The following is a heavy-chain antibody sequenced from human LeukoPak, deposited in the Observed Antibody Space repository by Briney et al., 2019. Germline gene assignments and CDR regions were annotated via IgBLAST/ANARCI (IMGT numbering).Heavy chain of an antibody. V-gene: IGHV4-59*01. D-gene: IGHD5-24*01. CDR1: GGSISSDY. CDR3: ARHPRDDQSGGFDS. Sequence: NPSETLSLTCTVSGGSISSDYWNWIRQPPGKGLERIGYMYYTGSTNYNSFLKSRVNISLDTSKKQVYLKLSSVTAADTAVYYCARHPRDDQSGGFDSWGQGTLVIVSS. J-gene: IGHJ4*02. CDR2: MYYTGST.